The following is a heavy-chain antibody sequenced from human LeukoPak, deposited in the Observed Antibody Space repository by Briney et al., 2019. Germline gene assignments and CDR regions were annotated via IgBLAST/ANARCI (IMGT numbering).Heavy chain of an antibody. CDR3: ARNSELSRYRGWFDP. D-gene: IGHD1-26*01. V-gene: IGHV4-39*01. CDR2: IYYSGST. Sequence: PSETLSLTCTVSGGSISSSSYYWGWIRQPPGKGLEWIGSIYYSGSTYYNPSLKSRVTISVDTSKNQFSLKLSSVTAADTAVYYCARNSELSRYRGWFDPWGQGTLVTVSS. J-gene: IGHJ5*02. CDR1: GGSISSSSYY.